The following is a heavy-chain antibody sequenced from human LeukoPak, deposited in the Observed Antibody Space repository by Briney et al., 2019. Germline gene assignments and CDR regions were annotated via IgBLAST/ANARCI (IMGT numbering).Heavy chain of an antibody. CDR3: ARRHGSGYSYYFDY. D-gene: IGHD3-22*01. V-gene: IGHV4-30-4*01. CDR1: GGSISSGDYY. CDR2: IYYSGST. J-gene: IGHJ4*02. Sequence: SETLSLTCTVSGGSISSGDYYWSWIRQPPGKGLEWIGYIYYSGSTYYNPSLKSRVTMSVDTSKNQFSLKLSSVTAADTAVYYCARRHGSGYSYYFDYWGQGTLVTVSS.